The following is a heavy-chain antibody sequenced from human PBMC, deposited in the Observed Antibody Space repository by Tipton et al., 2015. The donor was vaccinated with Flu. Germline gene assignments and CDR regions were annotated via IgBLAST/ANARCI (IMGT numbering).Heavy chain of an antibody. J-gene: IGHJ5*02. CDR3: ARDPNGLWFGDRTGRFDP. Sequence: TLSLTCTVSGGSISSSSYYWGWIRQPPGKGLEWIGGIYYSGSTYYNPSLKSRVTISVDTSKNQFSLKLSSVTAADTAVYYCARDPNGLWFGDRTGRFDPWGQGTLVTVSS. D-gene: IGHD3-10*01. CDR2: IYYSGST. V-gene: IGHV4-39*07. CDR1: GGSISSSSYY.